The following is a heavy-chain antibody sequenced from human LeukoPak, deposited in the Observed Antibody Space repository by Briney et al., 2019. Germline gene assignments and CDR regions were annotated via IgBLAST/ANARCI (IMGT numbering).Heavy chain of an antibody. CDR1: GGSFSGYY. J-gene: IGHJ4*02. V-gene: IGHV4-34*01. CDR2: INHSGST. D-gene: IGHD5-18*01. Sequence: SETLSLTCAVYGGSFSGYYWSWIRQPPGKGLEWIGEINHSGSTNYNPSLKSRVTISVDTSKNQFSLKLSSVTAADTAVYYCASKTGIRLWWYWGKGTLVTVS. CDR3: ASKTGIRLWWY.